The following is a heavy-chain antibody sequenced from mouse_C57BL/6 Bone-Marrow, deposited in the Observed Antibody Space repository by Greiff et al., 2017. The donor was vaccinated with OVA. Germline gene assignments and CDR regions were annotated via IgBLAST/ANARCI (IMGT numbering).Heavy chain of an antibody. D-gene: IGHD1-1*01. CDR3: ARSYGSKGLYAMDY. CDR1: GYSFTSYY. CDR2: IYPGSGNT. V-gene: IGHV1-66*01. Sequence: QVQLKESGPELVKPGASVKISCKASGYSFTSYYIHWVKQRPGQGLEWIGWIYPGSGNTKYNQKFKDKATLTVDKSSSTAYMQLSSLTSEDSAVYYCARSYGSKGLYAMDYWGQGTSVTVSS. J-gene: IGHJ4*01.